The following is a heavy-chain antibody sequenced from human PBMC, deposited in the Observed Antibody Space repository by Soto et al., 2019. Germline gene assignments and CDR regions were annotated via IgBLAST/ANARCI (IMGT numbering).Heavy chain of an antibody. J-gene: IGHJ4*02. V-gene: IGHV3-23*01. Sequence: EVQLLESGGGLVQPGGSLRLSCAVSGFTFSSYAMSWVRQAPGKGLEWVSAISGGGGSTYYADSVRGRFSISKDKSKNTLYLQMDNLRVEDTAIYRCAKDVRYSSSWYSLDSCCKGTVVIVSS. CDR1: GFTFSSYA. D-gene: IGHD6-13*01. CDR2: ISGGGGST. CDR3: AKDVRYSSSWYSLDS.